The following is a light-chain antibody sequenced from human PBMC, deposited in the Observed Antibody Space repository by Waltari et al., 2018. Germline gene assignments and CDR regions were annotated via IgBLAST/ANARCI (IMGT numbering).Light chain of an antibody. CDR2: EVT. J-gene: IGLJ2*01. Sequence: QSALTQPASVSGSPGPSITISCPGTSSAVGTYSFISWYQQHPGKAPKLMIYEVTKRPSGVSNRFSGSKSGNTASLTISGLQAEDEADYFCGSYAGSDTSVVFGGGTKLTVL. CDR3: GSYAGSDTSVV. CDR1: SSAVGTYSF. V-gene: IGLV2-23*02.